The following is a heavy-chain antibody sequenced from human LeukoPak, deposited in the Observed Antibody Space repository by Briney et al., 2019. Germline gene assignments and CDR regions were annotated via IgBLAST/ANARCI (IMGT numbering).Heavy chain of an antibody. CDR2: ISGSGGST. J-gene: IGHJ3*02. CDR1: GFTFSSYA. V-gene: IGHV3-23*01. CDR3: AKTGYCGGDCYSGAFDI. Sequence: GGSLRLSCAASGFTFSSYAMSWVRQAPGKGLEWVSAISGSGGSTYYADSVKGGVTISRDNSKNTLYLQMNSLRAEDTAVYYCAKTGYCGGDCYSGAFDIWGQGTMVTVSS. D-gene: IGHD2-21*02.